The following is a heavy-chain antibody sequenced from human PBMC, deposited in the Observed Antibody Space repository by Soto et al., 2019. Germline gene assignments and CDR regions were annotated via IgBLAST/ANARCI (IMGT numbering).Heavy chain of an antibody. Sequence: GGSLRLSCATSGFTFSNYAMNWVRQAPGKGLEWVSTISGRGVDTYYVASVKGRFTISRDNSRNTLYLQMNSLRADDTAIYYCARRTDAPYYFDSWGQGTLVTVSS. CDR2: ISGRGVDT. CDR1: GFTFSNYA. D-gene: IGHD2-2*01. J-gene: IGHJ4*02. V-gene: IGHV3-23*01. CDR3: ARRTDAPYYFDS.